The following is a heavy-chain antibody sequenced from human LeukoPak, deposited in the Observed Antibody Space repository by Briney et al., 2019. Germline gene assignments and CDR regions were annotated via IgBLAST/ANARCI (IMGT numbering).Heavy chain of an antibody. D-gene: IGHD1-26*01. CDR3: ASGGSYGAFDI. CDR1: GLAFSSYA. J-gene: IGHJ3*02. CDR2: IKQDGTEK. Sequence: QAGGSLRLSCAASGLAFSSYAMSWVRQAPGKGLEWVANIKQDGTEKYYVDSVKGRFTISRDNAKNSLYLQMNSLRAEDTAVYYCASGGSYGAFDIWGQGTMVTVSS. V-gene: IGHV3-7*01.